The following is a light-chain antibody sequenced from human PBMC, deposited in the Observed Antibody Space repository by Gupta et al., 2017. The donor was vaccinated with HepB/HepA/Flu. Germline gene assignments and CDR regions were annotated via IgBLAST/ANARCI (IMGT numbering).Light chain of an antibody. J-gene: IGKJ3*01. Sequence: DLVVTQSPESLPVSRGAGATISCKSSQSVFYSRNNKNYVSWYQQKAGQPPKLLIHWASTRESGVPDRISGSGSGTDFTLTISSLQAEDVAVYYCKQNKLRPCTFGPGTKVAI. CDR1: QSVFYSRNNKNY. CDR3: KQNKLRPCT. CDR2: WAS. V-gene: IGKV4-1*01.